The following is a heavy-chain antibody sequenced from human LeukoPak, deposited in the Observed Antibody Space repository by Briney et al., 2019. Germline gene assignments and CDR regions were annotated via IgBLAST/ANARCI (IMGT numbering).Heavy chain of an antibody. J-gene: IGHJ4*02. CDR1: GYTFTSYG. D-gene: IGHD3/OR15-3a*01. Sequence: ASVKVSCKASGYTFTSYGMNWVRQAPGQGLEWMGWISVYNSNTKYAQKLQARITMTRNTSASTAYMELSSLTSEDTAVYYCARGGSFGLKANLDSWGQGTLVTVSS. V-gene: IGHV1-18*01. CDR3: ARGGSFGLKANLDS. CDR2: ISVYNSNT.